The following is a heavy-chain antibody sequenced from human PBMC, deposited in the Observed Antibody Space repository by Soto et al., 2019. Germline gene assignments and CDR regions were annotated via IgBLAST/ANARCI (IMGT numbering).Heavy chain of an antibody. J-gene: IGHJ4*02. D-gene: IGHD2-15*01. CDR3: ARHLALGYCSGGSCASFYY. CDR2: ISSSGGST. CDR1: GFTFSSYA. V-gene: IGHV3-23*01. Sequence: GGSLRLSCAASGFTFSSYAMSWVRQAPGKGLEWVSAISSSGGSTYYADSVKGRFTISRDNAKNSLYLQMNSLRAEDTAVYYCARHLALGYCSGGSCASFYYWGQGTLVTVSS.